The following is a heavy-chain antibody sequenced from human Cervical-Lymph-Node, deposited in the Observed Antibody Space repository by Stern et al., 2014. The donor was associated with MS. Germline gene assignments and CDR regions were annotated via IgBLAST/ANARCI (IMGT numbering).Heavy chain of an antibody. CDR3: ARGGRGVGLEY. CDR1: GFTFSTYA. CDR2: VSYDGTQR. V-gene: IGHV3-30-3*01. J-gene: IGHJ4*02. Sequence: DQLVESGGGVVQPGRSLSLSWVASGFTFSTYALHWVRQAPGKGLEGVAFVSYDGTQRNSTDSVKARFTISRDNSKNTLYLHMNSLRDEDTAVYFCARGGRGVGLEYWGQGALVTVSS. D-gene: IGHD3-10*01.